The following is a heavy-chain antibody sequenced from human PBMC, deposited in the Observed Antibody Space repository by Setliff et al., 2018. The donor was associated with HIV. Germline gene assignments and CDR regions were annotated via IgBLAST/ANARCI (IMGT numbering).Heavy chain of an antibody. CDR3: ARELYGGNSRPFDY. V-gene: IGHV4-59*02. CDR2: IYYTGIT. CDR1: GGSVTSYL. D-gene: IGHD2-21*02. J-gene: IGHJ4*02. Sequence: PSETLSLTCSISGGSVTSYLWHWFRQPPGKGLEWIGYIYYTGITDNNPSLEGRVTISVDTSKNQVSLRLKSVTTADTAVYYCARELYGGNSRPFDYWGQGAL.